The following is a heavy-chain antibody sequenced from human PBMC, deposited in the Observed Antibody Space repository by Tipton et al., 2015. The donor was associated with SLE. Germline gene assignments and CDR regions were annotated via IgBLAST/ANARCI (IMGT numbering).Heavy chain of an antibody. J-gene: IGHJ4*02. Sequence: TLSLTCAVSGYSISSGYYWGWIRQPPGKGLEWIGEINHSGSTNYNPSLKSRVTISVDTSKNQFSLKLSSVTAADTAVYYCARESPEGTTVNAADYWGQGTLVTVSS. CDR3: ARESPEGTTVNAADY. D-gene: IGHD4-17*01. CDR2: INHSGST. CDR1: GYSISSGYY. V-gene: IGHV4-38-2*02.